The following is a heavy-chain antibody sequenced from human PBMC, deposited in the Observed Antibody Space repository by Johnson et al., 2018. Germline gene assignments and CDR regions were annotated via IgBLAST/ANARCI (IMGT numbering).Heavy chain of an antibody. CDR1: GFTFSSYA. J-gene: IGHJ6*03. CDR2: ISSNGGST. V-gene: IGHV3-64*01. Sequence: VQLVESGGGVVQPGRSXRLSCAASGFTFSSYAMHWVRQAPGKGLEYVSAISSNGGSTYYANSVKGRFTISRDNSKNTLYLQMGSLRAEDMAVYYCAREGETVMDVWGKGTTVTVSS. CDR3: AREGETVMDV. D-gene: IGHD3-16*01.